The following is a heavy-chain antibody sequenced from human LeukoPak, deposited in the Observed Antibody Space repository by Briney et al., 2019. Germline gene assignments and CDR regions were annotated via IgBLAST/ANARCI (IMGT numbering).Heavy chain of an antibody. D-gene: IGHD5-12*01. CDR2: ISWNSDSI. CDR3: AKDAYSGYDYSGYFDY. J-gene: IGHJ4*02. V-gene: IGHV3-9*01. Sequence: GGSLRLSCAASGFTFNDYAMHWVRQAPGKGREWGSGISWNSDSIAYADSVKGRFTISRDNAKNSLYLHMNSLRAEDTALYYCAKDAYSGYDYSGYFDYWGQGTLVTVSS. CDR1: GFTFNDYA.